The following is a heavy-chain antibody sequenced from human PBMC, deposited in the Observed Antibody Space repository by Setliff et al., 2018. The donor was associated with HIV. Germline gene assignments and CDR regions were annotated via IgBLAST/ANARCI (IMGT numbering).Heavy chain of an antibody. Sequence: GASVKVSCKASGGTFSSYAISWVRQAPGQGLEWMGGIIPIFGTTNYAQNFQGRVSITADASTNTAFMELSSLRSEDTAVYYCARDNYYDSSGAIGYWGRGTLVTVSS. V-gene: IGHV1-69*13. CDR2: IIPIFGTT. D-gene: IGHD3-22*01. CDR3: ARDNYYDSSGAIGY. CDR1: GGTFSSYA. J-gene: IGHJ4*02.